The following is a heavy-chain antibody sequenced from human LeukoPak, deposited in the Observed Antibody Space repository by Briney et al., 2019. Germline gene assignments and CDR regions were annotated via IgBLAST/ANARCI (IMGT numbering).Heavy chain of an antibody. Sequence: GGSLRPSCAASGFTFSSYSKNWVRQAPGKGLEWVSSISSSSSYIYYADSVKGRFTISRDNAKNSLYLQMNSLRAEDTAVYYCVRQGTVGEFDYWGQGTLVTVSS. D-gene: IGHD1-26*01. J-gene: IGHJ4*02. CDR2: ISSSSSYI. V-gene: IGHV3-21*01. CDR1: GFTFSSYS. CDR3: VRQGTVGEFDY.